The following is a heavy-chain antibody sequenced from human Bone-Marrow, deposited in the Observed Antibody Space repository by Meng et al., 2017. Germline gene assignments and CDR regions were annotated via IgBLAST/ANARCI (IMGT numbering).Heavy chain of an antibody. Sequence: GQLGAAGGGLVKPGGSLDPSCLASGVTCSDYYMSWIRQAPGKGLEWVSYISSSGSTIYYADSVKGRFTISRDNAKNSLYLQMNSLRAEDTAVYYCARTGEFQLGFDLWGRGTLVTVSS. J-gene: IGHJ2*01. CDR2: ISSSGSTI. D-gene: IGHD3-10*01. V-gene: IGHV3-11*04. CDR3: ARTGEFQLGFDL. CDR1: GVTCSDYY.